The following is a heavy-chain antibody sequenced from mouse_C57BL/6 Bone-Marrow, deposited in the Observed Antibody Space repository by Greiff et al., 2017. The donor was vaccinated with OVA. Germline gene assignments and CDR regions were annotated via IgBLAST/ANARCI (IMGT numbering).Heavy chain of an antibody. CDR1: GYTFTSYG. J-gene: IGHJ3*01. D-gene: IGHD1-1*01. V-gene: IGHV1-81*01. Sequence: LVESGAELARPGASVKLSCKASGYTFTSYGISWVKQRTGQGLEWIGEIYPRSGNTYYHEKFKGKATLTADKSSSTAYMELRRLTSEDSAVYFCASRLYYYGSTWFAYWGQGTLVTVSA. CDR3: ASRLYYYGSTWFAY. CDR2: IYPRSGNT.